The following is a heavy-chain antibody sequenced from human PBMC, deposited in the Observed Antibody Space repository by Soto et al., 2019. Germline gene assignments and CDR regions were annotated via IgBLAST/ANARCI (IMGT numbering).Heavy chain of an antibody. CDR3: ARLIDLYVVFDY. CDR1: GFSLSTSEVA. J-gene: IGHJ4*02. CDR2: IYWDDDK. V-gene: IGHV2-5*02. Sequence: GPTLVNPAQRLTLTCTFSGFSLSTSEVAVGWIRQPPGKALEWLALIYWDDDKRYSPTLNNRLTVTKDTSKNQVVLSMTNMDTVDTGTSFCARLIDLYVVFDYWGQGILVTVSS. D-gene: IGHD3-16*01.